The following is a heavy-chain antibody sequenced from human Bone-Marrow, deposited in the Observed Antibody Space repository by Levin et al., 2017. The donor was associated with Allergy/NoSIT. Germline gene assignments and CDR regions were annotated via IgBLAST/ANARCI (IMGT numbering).Heavy chain of an antibody. CDR2: ISFNGGTT. D-gene: IGHD3-22*01. V-gene: IGHV3-23*01. Sequence: PGGSLRLSCAASGFTFSTYAMSWVRQAPGEGLVWISAISFNGGTTYYADSVEGRFTISRDNSKNTLYLEMNSLSAEDTAVYFCARGYDSSGYYVWFFDLWGRGALVTVSS. CDR3: ARGYDSSGYYVWFFDL. J-gene: IGHJ2*01. CDR1: GFTFSTYA.